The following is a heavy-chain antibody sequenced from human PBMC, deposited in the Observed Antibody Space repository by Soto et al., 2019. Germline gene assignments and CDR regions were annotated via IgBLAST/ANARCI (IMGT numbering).Heavy chain of an antibody. Sequence: EESLDISSGGSGYNFNTNCIGGVRQMPGKGLEGMGVIFPSDSDIRYSPSLQGQVTISADKSISTTSLQWRSLTASDTAMYYCATVFGIGWSRFDPWCQRNLVTVS. CDR3: ATVFGIGWSRFDP. D-gene: IGHD6-19*01. V-gene: IGHV5-51*01. CDR2: IFPSDSDI. J-gene: IGHJ5*02. CDR1: GYNFNTNC.